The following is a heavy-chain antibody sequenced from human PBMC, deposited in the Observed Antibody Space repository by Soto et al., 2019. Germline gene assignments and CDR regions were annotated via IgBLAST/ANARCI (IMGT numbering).Heavy chain of an antibody. V-gene: IGHV3-30*18. J-gene: IGHJ4*02. D-gene: IGHD5-18*01. CDR1: GFTFSSYG. Sequence: GGSLRLSCAASGFTFSSYGMHWVRQAPGKGLEWVAVISYDGSNKYYADSVKGRFTISRDNSKNTLYLQMNSLRAEDTAVYYCAKDTTWIQLWATRGYFDYWGQGTLVTVSS. CDR3: AKDTTWIQLWATRGYFDY. CDR2: ISYDGSNK.